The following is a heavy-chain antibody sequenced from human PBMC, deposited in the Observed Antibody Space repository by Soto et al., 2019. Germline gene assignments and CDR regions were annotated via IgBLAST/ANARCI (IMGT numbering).Heavy chain of an antibody. CDR2: IYYSGST. J-gene: IGHJ5*02. Sequence: SGTLPLTCTVSGGSISRGGYYWSWIRQHPGKGLEWIGYIYYSGSTYYNPSLKSRVTISVDTSKNQFSLKLSSVTAADTAVYYCAREIHRYYDYVWGSYPNWFDPWGQGTLVTVSS. D-gene: IGHD3-16*01. CDR3: AREIHRYYDYVWGSYPNWFDP. CDR1: GGSISRGGYY. V-gene: IGHV4-31*03.